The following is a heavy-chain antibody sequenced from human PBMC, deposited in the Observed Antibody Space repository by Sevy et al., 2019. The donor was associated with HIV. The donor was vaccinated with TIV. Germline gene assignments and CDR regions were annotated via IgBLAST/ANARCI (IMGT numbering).Heavy chain of an antibody. Sequence: GGSLRLSCAASGFTFSNYWMSWVRQAPGKGLEWVANIKQDGSEKYYVDSVKGRFTISRDNAKTSLYLQMNSLRVEDTAVYYCARDCSSASCLWGMDVWGQGTMVTVSS. CDR2: IKQDGSEK. J-gene: IGHJ6*02. CDR1: GFTFSNYW. D-gene: IGHD2-2*01. CDR3: ARDCSSASCLWGMDV. V-gene: IGHV3-7*03.